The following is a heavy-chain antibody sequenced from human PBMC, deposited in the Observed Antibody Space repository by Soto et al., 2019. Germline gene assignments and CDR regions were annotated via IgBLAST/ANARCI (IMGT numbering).Heavy chain of an antibody. CDR2: ISNSGSNI. D-gene: IGHD4-17*01. Sequence: EVQLVESGGGLVQPGGSLRLSCAASGFTFSSHSMNWVRQAPGKGLEWVSYISNSGSNIYYADSVKGRFTISRDNAKNSLYLQMNSLRDEDTAVYYCARDPYSSTTVTIFDYWGQGTLFTVSS. CDR3: ARDPYSSTTVTIFDY. CDR1: GFTFSSHS. J-gene: IGHJ4*02. V-gene: IGHV3-48*02.